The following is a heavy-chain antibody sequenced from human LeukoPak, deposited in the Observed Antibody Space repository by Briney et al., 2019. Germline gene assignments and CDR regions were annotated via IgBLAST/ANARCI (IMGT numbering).Heavy chain of an antibody. V-gene: IGHV4-34*01. D-gene: IGHD2-8*01. Sequence: SETLSLTCAVYGGSFSGYYWSWIRQPPGKGLEWIGEINHSGSTNYNPSLKSRVTMSVDTSKNQFSLKLSSVTAADTAVYYCAREPIGYCTNGVCYTFDYWGQGTLVTVSS. J-gene: IGHJ4*02. CDR1: GGSFSGYY. CDR2: INHSGST. CDR3: AREPIGYCTNGVCYTFDY.